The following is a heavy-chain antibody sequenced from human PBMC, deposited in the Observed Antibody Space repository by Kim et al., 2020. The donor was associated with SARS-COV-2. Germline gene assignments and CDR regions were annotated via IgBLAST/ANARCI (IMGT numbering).Heavy chain of an antibody. J-gene: IGHJ3*02. CDR2: IYYSGST. CDR1: GGSISSGDYY. Sequence: SETLSLTCTVSGGSISSGDYYWSWIRQPPGKGLEWIGYIYYSGSTYYNPSLKSRVTISVDTSKSQFSLKLSSVTAADTAVYYCARGAMMGAFDIWGQGTVVTVSS. D-gene: IGHD3-22*01. V-gene: IGHV4-30-4*01. CDR3: ARGAMMGAFDI.